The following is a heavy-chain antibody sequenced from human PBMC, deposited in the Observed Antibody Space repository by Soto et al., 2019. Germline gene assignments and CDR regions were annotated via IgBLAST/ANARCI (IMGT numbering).Heavy chain of an antibody. V-gene: IGHV1-2*04. J-gene: IGHJ3*02. Sequence: AASVKVSCKASGYTFTVYYMHWVRQAPGQGLEWMGWINPNSGGTNYAQKFQGWVTMTRDTSISTAYMELSRLRSDDTAVYYCARDSIAARWAAAFDIWGQGTMVTVSS. D-gene: IGHD6-6*01. CDR3: ARDSIAARWAAAFDI. CDR2: INPNSGGT. CDR1: GYTFTVYY.